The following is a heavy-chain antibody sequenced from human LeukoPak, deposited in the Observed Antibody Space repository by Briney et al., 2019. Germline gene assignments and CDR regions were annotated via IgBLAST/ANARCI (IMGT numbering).Heavy chain of an antibody. J-gene: IGHJ5*02. D-gene: IGHD4-17*01. Sequence: GGSLRLSCAASGLTGSHNYVSWVRQAPGKGLEWVSAIHTSGDTCYADSAKGRFTISRDTSKNTLYLQINSLRVEDTAVYYCIVFGDSNHWGQGTLVTVSS. CDR3: IVFGDSNH. V-gene: IGHV3-53*01. CDR1: GLTGSHNY. CDR2: IHTSGDT.